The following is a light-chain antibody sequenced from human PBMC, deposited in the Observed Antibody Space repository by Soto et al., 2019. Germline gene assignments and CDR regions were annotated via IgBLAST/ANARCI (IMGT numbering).Light chain of an antibody. CDR1: QVIRND. CDR3: LHDHNYPWT. Sequence: AIQMTQSPSSLSASVGDRVTITFRSSQVIRNDLGWYQQKPGKAPMLLIYGASNLQRGVPSRFSCSGSGTDFTLTTTSLQPEDFATYYCLHDHNYPWTFGKGTKVDIK. V-gene: IGKV1-6*01. J-gene: IGKJ1*01. CDR2: GAS.